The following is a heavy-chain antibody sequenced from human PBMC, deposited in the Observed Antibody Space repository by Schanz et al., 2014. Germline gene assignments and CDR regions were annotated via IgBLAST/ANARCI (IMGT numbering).Heavy chain of an antibody. CDR3: AKVREWWPYYFDY. D-gene: IGHD2-15*01. V-gene: IGHV3-23*04. Sequence: VQLVESGGGVVQPGRSLRLSCAASGFTFSNFAIHWVRQAPGKGLEWVSAISGNGGSTYFADSVKGRFTISRDNSDNTLFLQMNSLRAEDTAVYYCAKVREWWPYYFDYWGQGTLVTVSS. CDR2: ISGNGGST. J-gene: IGHJ4*02. CDR1: GFTFSNFA.